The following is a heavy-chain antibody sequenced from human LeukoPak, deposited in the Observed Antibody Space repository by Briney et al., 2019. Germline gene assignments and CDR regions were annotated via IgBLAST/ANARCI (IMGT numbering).Heavy chain of an antibody. D-gene: IGHD1-26*01. CDR1: GGSISSGSYY. J-gene: IGHJ4*02. CDR3: ARVTGIVGANYYFDY. Sequence: PSETLSLTCTVSGGSISSGSYYWSWIRQPAGKGLEWIGRIYTSGSTNYNPSLKSRVTISVETSKNQFSLKLSSVTAADTAVYYCARVTGIVGANYYFDYWGQGTLVTVSS. V-gene: IGHV4-61*02. CDR2: IYTSGST.